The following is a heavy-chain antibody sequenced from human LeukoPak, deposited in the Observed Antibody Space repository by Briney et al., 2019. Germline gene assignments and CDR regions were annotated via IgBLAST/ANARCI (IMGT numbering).Heavy chain of an antibody. CDR1: GYTFTSYA. V-gene: IGHV1-3*01. D-gene: IGHD2-2*02. J-gene: IGHJ4*02. CDR3: ARDRAYCSSTSCYKGWDY. Sequence: ASVKVSCKASGYTFTSYAMHWVRQAPGQRLEWMGWINAGNGNTKYSLKFQGRVTITRDTSASTAYMELSSLRSEDTAVYYCARDRAYCSSTSCYKGWDYWGQGTLVTASS. CDR2: INAGNGNT.